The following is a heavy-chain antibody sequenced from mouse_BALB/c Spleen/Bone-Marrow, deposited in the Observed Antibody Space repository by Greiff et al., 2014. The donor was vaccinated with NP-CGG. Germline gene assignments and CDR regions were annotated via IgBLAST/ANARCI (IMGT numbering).Heavy chain of an antibody. D-gene: IGHD2-4*01. J-gene: IGHJ3*01. V-gene: IGHV5-6-3*01. CDR3: ARGYDYSSWFAY. Sequence: EVQGVESGGGLVQPGGSLKLSCAASGFTFSNYGMPWVRQTPDKRLEMIATINVNGDTTYHPDSVKGRFTISRDNVKNTLYLQMSSLKSEDTAMYYCARGYDYSSWFAYWGQGTLVTVSA. CDR2: INVNGDTT. CDR1: GFTFSNYG.